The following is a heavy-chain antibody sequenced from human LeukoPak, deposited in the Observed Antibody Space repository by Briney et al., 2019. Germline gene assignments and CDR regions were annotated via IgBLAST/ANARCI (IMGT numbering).Heavy chain of an antibody. D-gene: IGHD1-26*01. Sequence: PSETLSLTCTVSGGSISSSGYYWGWIRQPPGKGLEWIGTIYYSGSTYYNPSLKSRVTISVDTSKNQFSLKLSSVTAADTAGYYCARSLEGATIYFDYWGQGTLVTVSS. J-gene: IGHJ4*02. V-gene: IGHV4-39*07. CDR1: GGSISSSGYY. CDR3: ARSLEGATIYFDY. CDR2: IYYSGST.